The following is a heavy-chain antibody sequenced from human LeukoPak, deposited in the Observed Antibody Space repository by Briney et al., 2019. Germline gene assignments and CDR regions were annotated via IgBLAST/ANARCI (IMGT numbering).Heavy chain of an antibody. J-gene: IGHJ4*02. CDR3: ASGWAAAPPDY. CDR2: IIPIFGTA. CDR1: GVTFSSYA. Sequence: ASVKVSCKASGVTFSSYAISWVRQAPGQGLEWMGRIIPIFGTANYAQKFQGRVTITTDESTSTAYMELSSLRSEDTAVYYCASGWAAAPPDYWGQGTLVTVSS. D-gene: IGHD6-13*01. V-gene: IGHV1-69*05.